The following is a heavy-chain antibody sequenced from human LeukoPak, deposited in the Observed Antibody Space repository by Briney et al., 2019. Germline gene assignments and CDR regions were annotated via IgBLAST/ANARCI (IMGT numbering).Heavy chain of an antibody. D-gene: IGHD6-13*01. V-gene: IGHV3-23*01. CDR2: ISGNSGSS. J-gene: IGHJ4*02. CDR1: GFSFSSYA. Sequence: GGSLRLSCVASGFSFSSYAMSWVRQAPGKGLEWVSAISGNSGSSYYADSVKGRFTISRDNSKNTLYLQMNSLRADDTALYYCAKDRGGITAADYWGQGILVTVSS. CDR3: AKDRGGITAADY.